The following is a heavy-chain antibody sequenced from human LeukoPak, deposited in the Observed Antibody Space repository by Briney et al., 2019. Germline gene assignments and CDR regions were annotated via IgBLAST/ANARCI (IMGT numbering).Heavy chain of an antibody. CDR2: IGGSGANT. V-gene: IGHV3-23*01. CDR3: AKGYDFGFDY. J-gene: IGHJ4*02. Sequence: PGGSLRLSCTASVFAFSNYEMTWVRQAPGKGLDWVSNIGGSGANTYYADSVKGRFTISRDNSKNTLYLQMNSLRAEDTAVYYCAKGYDFGFDYWGQGTLVTVSS. D-gene: IGHD3-3*01. CDR1: VFAFSNYE.